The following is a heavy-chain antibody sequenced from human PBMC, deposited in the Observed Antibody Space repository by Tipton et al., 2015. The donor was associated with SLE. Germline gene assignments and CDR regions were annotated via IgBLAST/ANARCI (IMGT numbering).Heavy chain of an antibody. CDR1: GFTVISNY. V-gene: IGHV3-66*01. J-gene: IGHJ3*01. Sequence: SLRLSCAASGFTVISNYMNWVRQAPGKGLEWVSVIYIGGSTYYADSVKGRFTISRDNSKNTVYLQMNSLRVEDSGVYFCGRDTHSESRSDVWGQGTVVTVSS. CDR3: GRDTHSESRSDV. D-gene: IGHD3-10*01. CDR2: IYIGGST.